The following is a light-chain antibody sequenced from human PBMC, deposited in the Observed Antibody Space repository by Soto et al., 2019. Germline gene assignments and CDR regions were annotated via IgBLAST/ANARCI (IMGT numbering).Light chain of an antibody. CDR2: DTS. CDR1: HYVSSRF. J-gene: IGKJ1*01. V-gene: IGKV3-20*01. CDR3: QQYGSSPGT. Sequence: EIVLTQSPGTLSLSPGERATLSCGASHYVSSRFLAWYQQKPGQAPRLLIYDTSGRASGIPDRFSGSGSGTDFTLTISRLEPEDFALYYCQQYGSSPGTFGQGTKVEIK.